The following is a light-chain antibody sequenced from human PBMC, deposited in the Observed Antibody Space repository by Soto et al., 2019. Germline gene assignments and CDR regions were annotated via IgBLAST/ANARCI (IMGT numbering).Light chain of an antibody. CDR3: QQRYPTRPLT. Sequence: DIQLTQSPSSLSASVGDRVTITCRASQTVTNYLHWYQQKPGKAPKLLIYADSNLQRGVPSRFGASGSGTGFTLTISGLQPEDFSTYYGQQRYPTRPLTFGGGTKVDSK. V-gene: IGKV1-39*01. CDR2: ADS. CDR1: QTVTNY. J-gene: IGKJ4*01.